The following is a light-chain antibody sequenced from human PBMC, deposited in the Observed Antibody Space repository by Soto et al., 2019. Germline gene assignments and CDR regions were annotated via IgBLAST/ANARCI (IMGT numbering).Light chain of an antibody. CDR1: SSNIGSNH. CDR3: SARDDILRGVV. V-gene: IGLV1-47*01. J-gene: IGLJ2*01. Sequence: QSVLTQPPSASGTPGQRVTISCSGSSSNIGSNHVYWYQQFPGMAPKLFMYRSDQRPTGVSDRFSGSKSGTSASPDISGLRYADEADYYCSARDDILRGVVFCGGTKQTV. CDR2: RSD.